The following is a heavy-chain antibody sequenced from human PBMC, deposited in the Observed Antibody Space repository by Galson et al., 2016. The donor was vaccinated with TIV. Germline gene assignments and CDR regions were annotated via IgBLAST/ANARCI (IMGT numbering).Heavy chain of an antibody. CDR1: GFTFDDYA. D-gene: IGHD3-16*01. J-gene: IGHJ6*03. CDR3: AKDIGGGNYYYYYMDV. V-gene: IGHV3-43D*04. CDR2: ISWDGGNR. Sequence: SLRLSCAVSGFTFDDYAMHWVRQAPGKGLEWVSLISWDGGNRFYADFVKGRFNISRDNSKNSLYLQMNSLRAEDSALYYCAKDIGGGNYYYYYMDVWGKGTTVTVSS.